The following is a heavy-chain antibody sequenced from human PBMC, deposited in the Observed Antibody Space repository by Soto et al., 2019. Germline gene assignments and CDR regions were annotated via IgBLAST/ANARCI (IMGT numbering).Heavy chain of an antibody. CDR2: IYYSGST. CDR3: ARDRRYSSSPGGMDV. Sequence: PSDSPSLTCTVSSGSINSGGYYWSWIRQHPGKGLEWIGYIYYSGSTYYNPSLKSRVTISVDTSKNQFSLKLSSVTAADTAVYYCARDRRYSSSPGGMDVWGQGTTVTVSS. V-gene: IGHV4-31*03. J-gene: IGHJ6*02. CDR1: SGSINSGGYY. D-gene: IGHD6-6*01.